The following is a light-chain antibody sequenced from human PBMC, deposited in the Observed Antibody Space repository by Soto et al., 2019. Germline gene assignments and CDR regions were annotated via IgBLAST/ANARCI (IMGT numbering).Light chain of an antibody. CDR2: WAS. CDR3: QQYYSSPYT. J-gene: IGKJ2*01. Sequence: DIVMTQSPDSLAVSLGERATINCKSSQSVLYSSNNKNYLAWYQQKPGQPPKLLIYWASTRESGVPDRFSGGGSGTDFTLTISSLQAEDVALYYCQQYYSSPYTFGPGTKLEIK. CDR1: QSVLYSSNNKNY. V-gene: IGKV4-1*01.